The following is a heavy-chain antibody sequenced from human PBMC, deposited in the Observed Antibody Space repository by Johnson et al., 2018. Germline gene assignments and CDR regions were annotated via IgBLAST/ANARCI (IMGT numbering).Heavy chain of an antibody. CDR3: ARGPEGWFDP. D-gene: IGHD1-14*01. Sequence: QVQLQESGPGLVKXSQTLSLXCTVSGDSISGGDYYWTWIRQSPGKGLEWIGNIYHTGSTYYNPSLESRVTISVDTSKNQFSRKLPSVTAADTGVYYCARGPEGWFDPWGQGTLVTVSS. CDR1: GDSISGGDYY. J-gene: IGHJ5*02. CDR2: IYHTGST. V-gene: IGHV4-30-4*01.